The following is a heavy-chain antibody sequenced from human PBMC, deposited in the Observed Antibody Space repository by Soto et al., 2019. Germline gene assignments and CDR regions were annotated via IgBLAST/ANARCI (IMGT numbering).Heavy chain of an antibody. CDR3: ARDLASGTCDY. Sequence: QVQLVQSGAEVRKPGASVKVSCKASGYTFTSYAISWVRQAPGQGLEWMGWISAYNGNTNNAQKLQGRVTMTTDTSTSTAYLELRGLRSDDTAVYYWARDLASGTCDYWGQGTLVTVSS. V-gene: IGHV1-18*01. CDR1: GYTFTSYA. CDR2: ISAYNGNT. D-gene: IGHD6-13*01. J-gene: IGHJ4*02.